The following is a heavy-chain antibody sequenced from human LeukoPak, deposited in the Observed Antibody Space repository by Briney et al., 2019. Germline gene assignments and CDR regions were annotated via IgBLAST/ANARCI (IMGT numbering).Heavy chain of an antibody. CDR3: ARGRTAVDY. Sequence: SETLSLTCAVYGGSFSGYYWSWIRQPPGKGLEWIGEINHSGSTNYNPSLKSRVTISVDTSKNQFSLKLSSVTAADTAVYYCARGRTAVDYWGQGTLVTVSS. CDR1: GGSFSGYY. CDR2: INHSGST. V-gene: IGHV4-34*01. J-gene: IGHJ4*02.